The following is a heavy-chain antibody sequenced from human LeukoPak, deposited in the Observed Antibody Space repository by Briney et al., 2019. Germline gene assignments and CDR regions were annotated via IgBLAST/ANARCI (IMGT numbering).Heavy chain of an antibody. CDR2: IIPIFGTA. Sequence: SVKVSCKASGGTFSSYAISWVRQAPGQGLEWMGGIIPIFGTANYAQKFQGRVTITTDESTSTAYMELSSLRSEDTAVYYCARAADPSTVTTDTYYYYYMDVWGKGTTVTVSS. V-gene: IGHV1-69*05. CDR1: GGTFSSYA. D-gene: IGHD4-11*01. CDR3: ARAADPSTVTTDTYYYYYMDV. J-gene: IGHJ6*03.